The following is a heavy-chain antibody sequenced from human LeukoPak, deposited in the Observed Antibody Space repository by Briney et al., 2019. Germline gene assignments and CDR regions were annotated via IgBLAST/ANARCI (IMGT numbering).Heavy chain of an antibody. CDR3: ARDPGIGIAAAGDAFDI. Sequence: SVKVSCKASGGTFSSYAISWVRQAPGQGLEWMGGIIPIFGTANYAQKFQGRVTITADESTSTAYMELSSLRSEATAVYYCARDPGIGIAAAGDAFDIWGQGTMVTVSS. D-gene: IGHD6-13*01. CDR2: IIPIFGTA. J-gene: IGHJ3*02. CDR1: GGTFSSYA. V-gene: IGHV1-69*01.